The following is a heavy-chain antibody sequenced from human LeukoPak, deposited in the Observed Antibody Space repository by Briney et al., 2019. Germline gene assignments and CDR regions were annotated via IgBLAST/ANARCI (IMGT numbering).Heavy chain of an antibody. Sequence: PSETLSLTCTVSGASITSSGYYWGWIRQPPGKGLEWIGTIYHSGSTYYNPSLKSRVTISVDTSKNQFSLKLSSVTAADTAVYYCASGPDYPPYYFDYWGQGTLVTVSS. CDR3: ASGPDYPPYYFDY. CDR1: GASITSSGYY. CDR2: IYHSGST. D-gene: IGHD4/OR15-4a*01. J-gene: IGHJ4*02. V-gene: IGHV4-39*07.